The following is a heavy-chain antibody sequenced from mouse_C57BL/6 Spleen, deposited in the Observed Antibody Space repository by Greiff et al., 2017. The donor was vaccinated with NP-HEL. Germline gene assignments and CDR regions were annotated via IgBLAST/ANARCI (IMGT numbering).Heavy chain of an antibody. Sequence: EVKLMESGGGLVQPKGSLKLSCAASGFSFNTYAMNWVRQAPGKGLEWVARIRSKSNNYATYYADSVKDRFTISRDDSESMLYLQMNNLKTEDTAMYYCVRGREGGYFDVWGTGTTVTVSS. CDR3: VRGREGGYFDV. V-gene: IGHV10-1*01. CDR2: IRSKSNNYAT. J-gene: IGHJ1*03. CDR1: GFSFNTYA. D-gene: IGHD3-3*01.